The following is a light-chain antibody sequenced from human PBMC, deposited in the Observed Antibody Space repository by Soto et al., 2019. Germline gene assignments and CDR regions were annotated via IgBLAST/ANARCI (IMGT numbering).Light chain of an antibody. J-gene: IGLJ2*01. CDR2: EVT. Sequence: QSVLTQPPSASGSPGQSVTISCTGTSSDVGGYNYVSWYQQHPGKAPKLVIFEVTKRPSGVPDRFSGSKSGNTASLTVSRLQAEDEADYYCSSYAGGNNVVFGGGTKLTVL. CDR3: SSYAGGNNVV. CDR1: SSDVGGYNY. V-gene: IGLV2-8*01.